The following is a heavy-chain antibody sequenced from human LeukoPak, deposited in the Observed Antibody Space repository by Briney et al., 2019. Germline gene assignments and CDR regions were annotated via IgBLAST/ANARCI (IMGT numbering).Heavy chain of an antibody. CDR2: INPTSGST. CDR3: ARGKASYYYYYMDV. CDR1: GYTFTSYY. Sequence: ASVTVSFKASGYTFTSYYMHWVRQAPGQGREWMGIINPTSGSTSYAQKFQGRVTMTRDASTSTVYMELSSLRSEDTAVYYCARGKASYYYYYMDVWGKGTTVTVSS. J-gene: IGHJ6*03. V-gene: IGHV1-46*01.